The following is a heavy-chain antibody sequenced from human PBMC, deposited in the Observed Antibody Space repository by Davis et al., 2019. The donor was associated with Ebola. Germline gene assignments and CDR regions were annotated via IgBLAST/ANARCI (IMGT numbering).Heavy chain of an antibody. D-gene: IGHD6-25*01. V-gene: IGHV1-18*01. CDR2: ISAYNGNT. CDR3: ARDLLAATPLDN. Sequence: ASVKVSCKASGYTFTSYGISWVRQAPEQGLEWMGWISAYNGNTNYAQKLQGRVTMTTDTSTSTAYMELRSLRSDDTAVYYCARDLLAATPLDNWGQGTLVTVSS. J-gene: IGHJ4*02. CDR1: GYTFTSYG.